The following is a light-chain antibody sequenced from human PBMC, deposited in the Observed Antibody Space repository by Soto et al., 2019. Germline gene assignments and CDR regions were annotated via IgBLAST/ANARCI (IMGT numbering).Light chain of an antibody. CDR2: GAS. J-gene: IGKJ4*01. Sequence: EIVLMQSPGTLSLSPGERATLSCRASQSVSTSYLAWYQQKPGQAPRLLIYGASSRATGIPDRFSGSGSGADFTLTISRLEREDFAVYYCQQYGSVPLTFGGGTKVEIK. CDR3: QQYGSVPLT. V-gene: IGKV3-20*01. CDR1: QSVSTSY.